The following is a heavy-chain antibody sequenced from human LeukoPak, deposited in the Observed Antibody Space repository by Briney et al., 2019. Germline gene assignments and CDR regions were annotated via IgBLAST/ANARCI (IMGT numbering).Heavy chain of an antibody. J-gene: IGHJ4*02. Sequence: SETLSLTCTVSGGSISSIGYYWGWFRQPSGKGLEWIASIYYSGSTYYNPSLKSRVTISVDTSKNQFSLKLSSVTAADTAVYYCARLSSSIIDYWGQGTLVTVSS. D-gene: IGHD6-13*01. CDR3: ARLSSSIIDY. CDR1: GGSISSIGYY. CDR2: IYYSGST. V-gene: IGHV4-39*07.